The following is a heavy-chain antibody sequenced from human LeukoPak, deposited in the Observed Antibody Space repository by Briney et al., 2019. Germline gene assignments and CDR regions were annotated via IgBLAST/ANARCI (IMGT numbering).Heavy chain of an antibody. CDR2: INHSGST. J-gene: IGHJ4*02. CDR3: ARGWRGFDY. CDR1: GGSFSDYY. Sequence: SETLSLTCAVYGGSFSDYYWSWIRQPPGKGLEWIGEINHSGSTNYNPSLKSRVTISVDTSKNQFSLKLSSVTAADTAVYYCARGWRGFDYWGQGTLVTVSS. V-gene: IGHV4-34*01.